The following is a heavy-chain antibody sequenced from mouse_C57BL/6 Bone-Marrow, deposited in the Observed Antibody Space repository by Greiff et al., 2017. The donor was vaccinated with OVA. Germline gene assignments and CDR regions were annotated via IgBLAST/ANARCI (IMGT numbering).Heavy chain of an antibody. J-gene: IGHJ4*01. Sequence: EVQLVESGGGLVQPGGSLKLSCAASGFTFSDYYMYWVRQTPEKRLEWVAYISNGGGSTYYPDTVKGRFTISRDNAKNTLYLQMSRLKSEDTAMDYCGRHDGYPYAMDYWGQGTSVTVSS. CDR2: ISNGGGST. D-gene: IGHD2-3*01. V-gene: IGHV5-12*01. CDR3: GRHDGYPYAMDY. CDR1: GFTFSDYY.